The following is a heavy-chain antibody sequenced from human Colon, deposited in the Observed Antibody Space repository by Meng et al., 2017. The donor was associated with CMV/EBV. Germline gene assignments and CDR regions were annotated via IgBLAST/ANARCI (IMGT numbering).Heavy chain of an antibody. CDR1: GGSISSYY. CDR2: IYYSGST. V-gene: IGHV4-59*01. CDR3: ARGGGLYWVHYYYGMDV. D-gene: IGHD2-15*01. Sequence: SETLSLTCTVSGGSISSYYWSWIRQLPGKGLEWIGYIYYSGSTNYNPSLKSRVTISVDTSKNQFSLKLSSVTAADTAVYYCARGGGLYWVHYYYGMDVWGQGTTVTVSS. J-gene: IGHJ6*02.